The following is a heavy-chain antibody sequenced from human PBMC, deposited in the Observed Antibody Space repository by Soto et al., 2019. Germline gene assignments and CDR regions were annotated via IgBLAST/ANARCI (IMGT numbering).Heavy chain of an antibody. Sequence: GGSLRLSCAVSGFTFSSYWMHWVRQAPGKGLVWVSRINSDGSSTSYADSVKGRFTISRDNAKNTLYLQMNSLRAEDTAVYYCARGVGATEFDYWGQGTLVTVSS. CDR1: GFTFSSYW. V-gene: IGHV3-74*01. D-gene: IGHD1-26*01. CDR2: INSDGSST. CDR3: ARGVGATEFDY. J-gene: IGHJ4*02.